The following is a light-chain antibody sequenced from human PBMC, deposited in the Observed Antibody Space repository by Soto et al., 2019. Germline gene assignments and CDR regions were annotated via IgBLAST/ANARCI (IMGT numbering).Light chain of an antibody. Sequence: DIQMTQSPSSLSASVGDRVTITCRASQSIITYLNWYQQKPGKAPKLLIYDASSLQSGVPSRFSGSGSGTDFSLTINSLRPEDSASYYCHQGYKIPLTFGGGTKVEIK. V-gene: IGKV1-39*01. CDR3: HQGYKIPLT. CDR1: QSIITY. J-gene: IGKJ4*01. CDR2: DAS.